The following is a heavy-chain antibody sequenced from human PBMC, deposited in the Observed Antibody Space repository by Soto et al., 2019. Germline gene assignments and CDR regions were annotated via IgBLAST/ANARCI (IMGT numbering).Heavy chain of an antibody. V-gene: IGHV4-30-2*01. D-gene: IGHD2-21*01. CDR3: ARGNVVAIDY. CDR1: GGSISSGGYS. CDR2: SYHSGST. J-gene: IGHJ4*02. Sequence: PSETLSLTCAVSGGSISSGGYSWSWIRQPPGKGLEWIGYSYHSGSTYYNPSLKSRVTISVDRSKNQFSLKLSSVTAADTAVYYCARGNVVAIDYWGQGTLVTVSS.